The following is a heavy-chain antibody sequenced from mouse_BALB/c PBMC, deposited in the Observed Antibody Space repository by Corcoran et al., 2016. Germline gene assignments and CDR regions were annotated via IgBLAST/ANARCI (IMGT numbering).Heavy chain of an antibody. Sequence: DVQLQESGPGLVKPSQSLSLTCSVTGYSITSGYYWNWIRQFPGNKLEWMGYISYDGSNNYNPSLKNRISITRDTSKNQFFLKLNSVTTEDTATYYCARNDYGSLYFDNWGQGTTLTVSS. D-gene: IGHD1-1*01. CDR2: ISYDGSN. CDR3: ARNDYGSLYFDN. V-gene: IGHV3-6*02. CDR1: GYSITSGYY. J-gene: IGHJ2*01.